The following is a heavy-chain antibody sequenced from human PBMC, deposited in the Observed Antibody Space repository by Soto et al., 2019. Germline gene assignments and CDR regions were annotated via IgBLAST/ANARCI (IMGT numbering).Heavy chain of an antibody. J-gene: IGHJ6*02. CDR3: ARDGRKQLWVEGRNAMDV. CDR1: AYTFNTYG. CDR2: ISGHNGQT. V-gene: IGHV1-18*01. D-gene: IGHD5-18*01. Sequence: QVQLVQSGPEVKKPGASVKVSRKASAYTFNTYGISWVRRAPGQGLEWMGWISGHNGQTNYAQKFRGRVTITTDTSTSTAYMELRSLRSDDTAIYYCARDGRKQLWVEGRNAMDVWGQGTTVTVSS.